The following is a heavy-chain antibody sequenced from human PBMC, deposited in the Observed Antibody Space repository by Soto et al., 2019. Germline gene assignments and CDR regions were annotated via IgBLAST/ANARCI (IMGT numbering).Heavy chain of an antibody. D-gene: IGHD3-22*01. Sequence: EVQLVESGGGLVQPGGSLRLSCAASGFTVSSNYMSWVRQAPGKGLEWVSVIYSGGSTYYADSVKGRFTISRDNSKHTLYLQMTSLRAEDTAVYYCARANYYDTWGQGTLVTVSS. CDR1: GFTVSSNY. J-gene: IGHJ4*02. CDR2: IYSGGST. CDR3: ARANYYDT. V-gene: IGHV3-66*01.